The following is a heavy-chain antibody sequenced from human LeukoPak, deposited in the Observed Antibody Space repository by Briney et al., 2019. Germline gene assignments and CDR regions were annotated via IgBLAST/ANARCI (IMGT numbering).Heavy chain of an antibody. CDR2: IYTSGST. V-gene: IGHV4-4*09. J-gene: IGHJ6*03. Sequence: SETLSLTCTVSGSISGYYWSWIRQPPGKGLEWIGYIYTSGSTNYNPSLESRVTMSVDTSKNQFSLKLSSVTAADTAVYYCARGAYSGYDLGGYYYYYMDVWGKGTTVTVSS. CDR1: GSISGYY. CDR3: ARGAYSGYDLGGYYYYYMDV. D-gene: IGHD5-12*01.